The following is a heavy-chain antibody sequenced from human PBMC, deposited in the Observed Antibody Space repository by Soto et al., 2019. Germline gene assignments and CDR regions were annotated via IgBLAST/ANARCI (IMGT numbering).Heavy chain of an antibody. CDR2: ISSSSSYI. Sequence: PGGSLRLSCAASGFTFSSYSMNWVRQSPGKGLEWVSSISSSSSYIYYADSVKGRFTISRDNAKNSLYLQMNSLRAEDTAVYYCARDRYSSDSSGYPDAFDIWGHGTMVTVSS. V-gene: IGHV3-21*01. J-gene: IGHJ3*02. CDR3: ARDRYSSDSSGYPDAFDI. CDR1: GFTFSSYS. D-gene: IGHD3-22*01.